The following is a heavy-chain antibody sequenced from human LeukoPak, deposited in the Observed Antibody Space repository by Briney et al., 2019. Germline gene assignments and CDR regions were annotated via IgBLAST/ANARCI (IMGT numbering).Heavy chain of an antibody. CDR3: ARDPAANGYFDY. CDR1: GFTFSSYA. J-gene: IGHJ4*02. Sequence: AGGSLRLSCAASGFTFSSYAMHWVRQAPGKGLEWVAVISYDGSNKYYADSVKGRFTISRDNSKNTLYLQMNSLRAEDTAVYYCARDPAANGYFDYWGQGTLVTVSS. D-gene: IGHD6-13*01. V-gene: IGHV3-30-3*01. CDR2: ISYDGSNK.